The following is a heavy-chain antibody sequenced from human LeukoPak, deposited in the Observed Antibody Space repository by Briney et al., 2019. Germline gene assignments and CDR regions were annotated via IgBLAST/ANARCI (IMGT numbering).Heavy chain of an antibody. Sequence: GSLRLSCAASGFTFSSYAMSWVRQAPGKGLEWVSAISGGGGSTHYADSVKGRFTISRDNSKNTLYLQMSSLRAGDTAVYYCAKSSYYDSSGYYREYYFDYWGQGTLVTVSS. CDR2: ISGGGGST. CDR3: AKSSYYDSSGYYREYYFDY. CDR1: GFTFSSYA. V-gene: IGHV3-23*01. J-gene: IGHJ4*02. D-gene: IGHD3-22*01.